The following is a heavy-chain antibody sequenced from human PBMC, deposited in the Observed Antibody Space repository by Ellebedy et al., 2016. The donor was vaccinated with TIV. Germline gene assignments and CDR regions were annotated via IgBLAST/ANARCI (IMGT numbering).Heavy chain of an antibody. D-gene: IGHD3-10*01. V-gene: IGHV3-48*02. J-gene: IGHJ5*02. Sequence: GGSLRLSXAASGFTFSSYSMNWVRQAPGKGLEWVSYISSSSSAIYYAGSVKGRFTISRDNAKNSLYLQMNSLRDEDTAVYYCARVPGSFSLNWFDPWGQGTLVTVSS. CDR3: ARVPGSFSLNWFDP. CDR2: ISSSSSAI. CDR1: GFTFSSYS.